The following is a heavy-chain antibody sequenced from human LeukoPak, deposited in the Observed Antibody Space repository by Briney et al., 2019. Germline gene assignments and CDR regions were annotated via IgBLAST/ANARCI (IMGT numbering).Heavy chain of an antibody. J-gene: IGHJ4*02. D-gene: IGHD6-13*01. Sequence: NPSETLSLTCAVYGGSFSGYYWSWIRQPPGKGLEWIGEINHSGSTNYNPSLQSRVTISIDPSNNQFSLKLSSVTAADTAVYYCARDGIAATGLTFDYWGQGTLVTVST. CDR3: ARDGIAATGLTFDY. CDR1: GGSFSGYY. V-gene: IGHV4-34*09. CDR2: INHSGST.